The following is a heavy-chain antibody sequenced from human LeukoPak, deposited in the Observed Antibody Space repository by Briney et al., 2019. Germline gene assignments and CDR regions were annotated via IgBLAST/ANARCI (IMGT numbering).Heavy chain of an antibody. CDR2: MSRSGDII. D-gene: IGHD5-12*01. J-gene: IGHJ4*02. CDR3: AKDGAWLRFDD. V-gene: IGHV3-48*01. CDR1: GFTFSDYN. Sequence: GGSLRLSCAASGFTFSDYNMNWVRQVPGKGLESVSYMSRSGDIIYYADSVKGRFTISRDNAKNTLYLQMRNLRADDTAVYYCAKDGAWLRFDDWGQGILVTVSS.